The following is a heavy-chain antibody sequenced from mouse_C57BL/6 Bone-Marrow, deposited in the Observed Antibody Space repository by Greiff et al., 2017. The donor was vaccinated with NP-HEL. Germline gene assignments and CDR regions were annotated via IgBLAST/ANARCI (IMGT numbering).Heavy chain of an antibody. D-gene: IGHD2-3*01. V-gene: IGHV5-16*01. CDR3: AREERKNDGYLYYFDY. CDR1: GFTFSDYY. CDR2: INYDGSST. Sequence: EVKLVESEGGLVQPGSSMKLSCTSSGFTFSDYYMAWVRQVPEKGLEWVANINYDGSSTYYLDSLKSRFIISRDNAKNILYLQMSSLKSEDTATYYCAREERKNDGYLYYFDYWGQGTTLTVSS. J-gene: IGHJ2*01.